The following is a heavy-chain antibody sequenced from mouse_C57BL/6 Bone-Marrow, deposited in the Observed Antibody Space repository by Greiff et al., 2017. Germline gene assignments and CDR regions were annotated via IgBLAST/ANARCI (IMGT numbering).Heavy chain of an antibody. V-gene: IGHV1-69*01. D-gene: IGHD1-1*01. J-gene: IGHJ3*01. Sequence: QVQLQQPGAELVMPGASVKLSCKASGYTFTSYWMHWVKQRPGQGLEWIGEIDPSDSYTNYNQKFKGKSTLTVDKSSSTAYMQLSSLTSEDSAVYYCASEDYGSRTFAYWGQGTLVTGSA. CDR1: GYTFTSYW. CDR2: IDPSDSYT. CDR3: ASEDYGSRTFAY.